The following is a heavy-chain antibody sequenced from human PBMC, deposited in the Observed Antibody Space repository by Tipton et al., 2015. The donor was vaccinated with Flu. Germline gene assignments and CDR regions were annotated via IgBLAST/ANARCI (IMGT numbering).Heavy chain of an antibody. D-gene: IGHD6-19*01. CDR3: ARAGYSSGWYRDYFDN. CDR2: ISARNGNT. V-gene: IGHV1-18*01. Sequence: HLVQSGAEVKKPGASVTVSCRSPDYNFNSHGISWVRRAPGRGLEWVAWISARNGNTNYAQNFRGRVTVTTDTSTRTNYLVLRSLKSDDTAVYFCARAGYSSGWYRDYFDNWGQGTLVTVSS. J-gene: IGHJ4*02. CDR1: DYNFNSHG.